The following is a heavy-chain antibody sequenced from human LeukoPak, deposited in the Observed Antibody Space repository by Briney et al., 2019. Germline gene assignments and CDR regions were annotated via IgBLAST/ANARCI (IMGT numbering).Heavy chain of an antibody. Sequence: GSLRLSCAASGFTFSSYAMHWVRQAPGKGLEWVAFIHYDGRDKFYPDSMKGRFTISRDDSNNTLFLQMNSLRVDDTAVYYCAQDSLLAVASDWGQGTLVTVSS. V-gene: IGHV3-30*02. CDR3: AQDSLLAVASD. CDR2: IHYDGRDK. J-gene: IGHJ4*02. D-gene: IGHD6-19*01. CDR1: GFTFSSYA.